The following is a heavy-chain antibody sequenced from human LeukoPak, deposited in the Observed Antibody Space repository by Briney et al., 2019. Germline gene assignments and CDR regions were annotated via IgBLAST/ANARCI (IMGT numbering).Heavy chain of an antibody. CDR1: GFTFTSSA. Sequence: GASVKVSCKASGFTFTSSAMQWVRQARGQRLEWIGWIVVGSGNTNYAQKFQERVTITRDMSTSTAYMELSSLRSEDTAVYYCARDEDSSGYYWFWGQGTLVTVSS. CDR3: ARDEDSSGYYWF. D-gene: IGHD3-22*01. V-gene: IGHV1-58*02. CDR2: IVVGSGNT. J-gene: IGHJ4*02.